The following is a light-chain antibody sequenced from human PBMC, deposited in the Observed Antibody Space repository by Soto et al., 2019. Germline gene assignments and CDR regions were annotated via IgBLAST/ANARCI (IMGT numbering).Light chain of an antibody. Sequence: QSVLTQPASVSGSPGQSITISCTGTSNDIGAYNYVSWYQHSPDKAPKLLLYDVDNRPSGFSTRFSGSKSGNTASLTISGLQAGDGAVYYCSSSTETSRLLVFGGGTKRTLL. CDR2: DVD. V-gene: IGLV2-14*03. CDR1: SNDIGAYNY. J-gene: IGLJ3*02. CDR3: SSSTETSRLLV.